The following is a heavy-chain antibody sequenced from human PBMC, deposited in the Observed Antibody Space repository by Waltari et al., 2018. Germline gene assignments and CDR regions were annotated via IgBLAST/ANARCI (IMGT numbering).Heavy chain of an antibody. V-gene: IGHV3-23*03. CDR1: GFTFSSYA. J-gene: IGHJ3*02. D-gene: IGHD3-16*02. Sequence: EVQLLESGGGLVQPGGSLRLSCAASGFTFSSYAMSWVRQAPGTGLEWVSVIYSGGRTDYADSVNGRFTISRDNSKNTLYLQMNSLRAEDTAVYYCAKDMITFGGVIVMARFYSGRDAFDIWGQGTMVTVSS. CDR3: AKDMITFGGVIVMARFYSGRDAFDI. CDR2: IYSGGRT.